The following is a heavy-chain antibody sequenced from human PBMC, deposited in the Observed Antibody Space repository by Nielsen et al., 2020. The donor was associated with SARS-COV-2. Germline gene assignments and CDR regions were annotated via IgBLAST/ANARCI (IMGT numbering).Heavy chain of an antibody. Sequence: GESLKISCAASGFTFSNYGLHWVRQAPGKGLEWVAVISYDGVNKFYADSVKGRFTISRDNSKNTVYLQMNSLRVEDTAVYYCAGPASWGQGTLVTVSS. J-gene: IGHJ5*02. D-gene: IGHD2-2*01. CDR2: ISYDGVNK. CDR3: AGPAS. V-gene: IGHV3-30*03. CDR1: GFTFSNYG.